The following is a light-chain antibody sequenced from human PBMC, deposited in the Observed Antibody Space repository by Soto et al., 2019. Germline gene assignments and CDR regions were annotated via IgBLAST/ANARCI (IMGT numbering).Light chain of an antibody. Sequence: QPVLTQPPSVSGAPGQRVTISCTGSSSNIGAGYDVHWYQQLPGTAPKLLIYGNSNRPSGVPDRFSGSKSGTSASLAITGLQAEDEADYYCQSYDSSLSGREVFGGGTQLTVL. CDR1: SSNIGAGYD. CDR3: QSYDSSLSGREV. J-gene: IGLJ2*01. CDR2: GNS. V-gene: IGLV1-40*01.